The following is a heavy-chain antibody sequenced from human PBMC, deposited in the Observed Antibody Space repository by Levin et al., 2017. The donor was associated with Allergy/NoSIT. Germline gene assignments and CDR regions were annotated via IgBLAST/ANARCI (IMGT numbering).Heavy chain of an antibody. D-gene: IGHD5-18*01. CDR3: ARALLGYSYGIDY. CDR2: IWYDGSNK. Sequence: GGSLRLSCAASGFTFSSYGMHWVRQAPGKGLEWVAVIWYDGSNKYYADSVKGRFTISRDNSKNTLYLQMNSLRAEDTAVYYCARALLGYSYGIDYWGQGTLVTVSS. J-gene: IGHJ4*02. CDR1: GFTFSSYG. V-gene: IGHV3-33*01.